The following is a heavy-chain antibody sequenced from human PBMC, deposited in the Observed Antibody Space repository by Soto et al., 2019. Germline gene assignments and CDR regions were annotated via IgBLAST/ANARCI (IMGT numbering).Heavy chain of an antibody. V-gene: IGHV4-30-4*01. CDR2: IYYTGKT. Sequence: SETLSLTCSVSGDYIHVGGYYWTWIRQRPGKGLEWMGYIYYTGKTYYNPSLESRLTMSVDRSKNQFSLRLTPVTAADTAVYFCGRDLTSNANCIDPWGQGTLVTVSS. CDR1: GDYIHVGGYY. D-gene: IGHD2-2*01. CDR3: GRDLTSNANCIDP. J-gene: IGHJ5*02.